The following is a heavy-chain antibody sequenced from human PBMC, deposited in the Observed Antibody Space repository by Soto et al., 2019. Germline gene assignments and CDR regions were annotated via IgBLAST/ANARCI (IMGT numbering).Heavy chain of an antibody. V-gene: IGHV3-30-3*01. J-gene: IGHJ4*02. Sequence: QVQLVESGGGVVQPGRSLRLSCAASGFTFSSYAMHWVRQAPGKGLEWVAVISYDGSNKYYADSVKCRFTISRDNSKNTLYLQMNSLSAEDTAVYYCAREVVDATLSPNFDYWGQGTLVTVSS. D-gene: IGHD2-15*01. CDR3: AREVVDATLSPNFDY. CDR2: ISYDGSNK. CDR1: GFTFSSYA.